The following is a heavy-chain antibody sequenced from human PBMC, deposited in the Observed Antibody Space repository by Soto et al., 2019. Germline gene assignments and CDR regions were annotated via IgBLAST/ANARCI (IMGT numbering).Heavy chain of an antibody. J-gene: IGHJ4*02. V-gene: IGHV4-59*01. CDR2: VFFSGST. CDR3: GSGRPMYNWIY. D-gene: IGHD1-20*01. Sequence: PSETLSLTCTVSGGSINSDYWSWIRQSPGKGLEWIGYVFFSGSTNYNHSFKSRVTISVDTSKNQIYLRVTSVTAADTPVYYCGSGRPMYNWIYLGQGTLVTVSS. CDR1: GGSINSDY.